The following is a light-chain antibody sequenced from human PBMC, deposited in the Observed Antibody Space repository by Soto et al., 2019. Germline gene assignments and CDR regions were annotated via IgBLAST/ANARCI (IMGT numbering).Light chain of an antibody. CDR2: DVT. V-gene: IGLV2-11*01. J-gene: IGLJ3*02. CDR1: NTDVGSFNY. Sequence: ALTQPRSVSGSPGQSVTISCTGSNTDVGSFNYVSWYQQHPGQAPKLLIYDVTKRPSGVPHRFSGSKSGNTASLAISGLQGEDEADYYCCSYAGSYTWLFGGGTKLTVL. CDR3: CSYAGSYTWL.